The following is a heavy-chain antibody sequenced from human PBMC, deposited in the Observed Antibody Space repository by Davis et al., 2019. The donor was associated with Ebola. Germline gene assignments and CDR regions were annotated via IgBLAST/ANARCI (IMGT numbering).Heavy chain of an antibody. CDR2: INPHNGNT. Sequence: AASVKVSCKASGYTFTNYGITWVRQAPGQGLEWMGWINPHNGNTNYAQNVQGRVIMTTDTDTTTAYMEVGGLRSDDTAVYYCARAQFPTTSDHWGQGTLVTVSS. CDR1: GYTFTNYG. CDR3: ARAQFPTTSDH. D-gene: IGHD1-1*01. J-gene: IGHJ4*02. V-gene: IGHV1-18*04.